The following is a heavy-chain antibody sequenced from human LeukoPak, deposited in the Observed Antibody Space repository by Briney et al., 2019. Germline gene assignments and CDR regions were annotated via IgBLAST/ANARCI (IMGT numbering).Heavy chain of an antibody. V-gene: IGHV1-2*02. CDR1: GYTFTGYY. CDR3: ARVWRGYSYGLNYFDY. D-gene: IGHD5-18*01. CDR2: INPNSGGT. Sequence: ASVKVSCKASGYTFTGYYMHWVRQAPGQGLEWMGWINPNSGGTSYAQKFQGRVTMTRDTSISTAYMELSRLRSDDTAVYYCARVWRGYSYGLNYFDYWGQGTLVTVSS. J-gene: IGHJ4*02.